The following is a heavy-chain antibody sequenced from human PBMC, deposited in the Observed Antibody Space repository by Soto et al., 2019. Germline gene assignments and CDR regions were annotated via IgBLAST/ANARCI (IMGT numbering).Heavy chain of an antibody. D-gene: IGHD6-19*01. J-gene: IGHJ4*02. CDR2: IYWDDDK. CDR3: AHKASGWRFDF. V-gene: IGHV2-5*02. Sequence: QITLKESGPTLMQPTQTLTLTCTFSGFSLSSSGVSVGWIRQPPGKALEWLALIYWDDDKRYSPSLKSRLTITKDTSKNQVVLTMTNMDPVDTATYYCAHKASGWRFDFWGQGTLVTVSS. CDR1: GFSLSSSGVS.